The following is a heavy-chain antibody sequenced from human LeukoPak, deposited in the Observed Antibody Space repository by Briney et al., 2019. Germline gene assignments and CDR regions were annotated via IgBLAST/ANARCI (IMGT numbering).Heavy chain of an antibody. CDR1: GYTFTRYS. J-gene: IGHJ4*02. CDR2: ANPNTGAS. D-gene: IGHD3-10*01. V-gene: IGHV1-2*06. Sequence: ASVRVSCKASGYTFTRYSLDWVRQAPGQGLEWMGRANPNTGASDYPQKFQGRVNLTWDTSISTVYMELTRLSSDDTAIYYCARGFFPGNYYASGSTLDYWGQGTLVTVSS. CDR3: ARGFFPGNYYASGSTLDY.